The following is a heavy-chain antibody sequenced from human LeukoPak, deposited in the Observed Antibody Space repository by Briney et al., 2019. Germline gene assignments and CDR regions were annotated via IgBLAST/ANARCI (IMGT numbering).Heavy chain of an antibody. CDR2: IKQGGSEK. CDR3: ARGPDYGARADFLDS. D-gene: IGHD4-17*01. CDR1: GFTFSSHW. V-gene: IGHV3-7*01. Sequence: PGGSLRLSCAASGFTFSSHWMTWVRQGPGKGLEGVATIKQGGSEKFYADSVKGRFTVSRDDAKNSLFLQMNSLSADDTAVYYCARGPDYGARADFLDSWGQGIKVTVSS. J-gene: IGHJ4*02.